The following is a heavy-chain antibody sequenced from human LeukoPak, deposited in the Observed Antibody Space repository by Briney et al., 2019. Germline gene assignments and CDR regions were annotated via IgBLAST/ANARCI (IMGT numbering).Heavy chain of an antibody. CDR1: GFTFSSYA. CDR3: AKDKPTPGHYYDSSGAFDY. D-gene: IGHD3-22*01. V-gene: IGHV3-23*01. J-gene: IGHJ4*02. Sequence: GGSLRLSCAASGFTFSSYAMSWVRQAQGKGLEWASVISGSGGSTYYADSVKGRFTISRDNSKNTLYLQMNSLRAEDTAVYYCAKDKPTPGHYYDSSGAFDYWGQGTLVTVSS. CDR2: ISGSGGST.